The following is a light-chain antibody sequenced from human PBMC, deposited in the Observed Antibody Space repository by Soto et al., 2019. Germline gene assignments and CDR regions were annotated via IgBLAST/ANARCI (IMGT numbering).Light chain of an antibody. CDR3: QHYNNWPPWT. Sequence: NVLTQSPATLSLSPGERATLSCRASQSVSSYLAWYQQKPGQAPRLLIYGASTRATGIPARFSGSGSGTEFTLTISSLQSEDFAVYYCQHYNNWPPWTFGQGTKVDIK. V-gene: IGKV3-15*01. CDR1: QSVSSY. CDR2: GAS. J-gene: IGKJ1*01.